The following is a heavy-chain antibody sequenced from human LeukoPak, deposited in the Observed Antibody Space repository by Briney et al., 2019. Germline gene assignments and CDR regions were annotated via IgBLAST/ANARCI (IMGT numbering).Heavy chain of an antibody. CDR1: GYTFTGYY. CDR2: INPNSGGT. J-gene: IGHJ4*02. D-gene: IGHD4-11*01. CDR3: ARATVINRAALDY. V-gene: IGHV1-2*02. Sequence: GASVKVSCKASGYTFTGYYMHWVRQAPGQGLEWMGWINPNSGGTNYAQKFQGRVTITTDESTSTAYMELSSLRSEDTAVYYCARATVINRAALDYWGQGTLVTVSS.